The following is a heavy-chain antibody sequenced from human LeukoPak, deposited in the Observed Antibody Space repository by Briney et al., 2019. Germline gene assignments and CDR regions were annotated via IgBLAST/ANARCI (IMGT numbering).Heavy chain of an antibody. Sequence: YPGGSLRLSCAASGFTFSSYAMSWVRQAPGKGLEWVSAISGSGGSTYYADSVKGRFTISRDNSKNTLYLQMNSLRAEDTAVYYCAKGRAYCGGDCPFSPFDYWGQGTLVTVSS. J-gene: IGHJ4*02. D-gene: IGHD2-21*02. CDR3: AKGRAYCGGDCPFSPFDY. CDR2: ISGSGGST. CDR1: GFTFSSYA. V-gene: IGHV3-23*01.